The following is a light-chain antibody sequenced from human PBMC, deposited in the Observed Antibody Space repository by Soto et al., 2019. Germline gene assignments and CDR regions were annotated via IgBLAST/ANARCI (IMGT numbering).Light chain of an antibody. V-gene: IGLV2-14*01. CDR2: TVS. CDR1: SSDVGANIF. Sequence: QSALTQPASVSGSPGQSITISCTGTSSDVGANIFVSWYQQHPGKVPKLMIYTVSSRPSGVSQRFSGSKSGNTASPTISGLQAEDEADYYCSSFTTDSTYVFGTGTKVTVL. J-gene: IGLJ1*01. CDR3: SSFTTDSTYV.